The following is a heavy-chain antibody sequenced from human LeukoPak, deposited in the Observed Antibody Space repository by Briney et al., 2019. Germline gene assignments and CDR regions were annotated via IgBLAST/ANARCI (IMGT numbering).Heavy chain of an antibody. CDR1: GFTFSSYS. Sequence: GGSLRLSCAVSGFTFSSYSMNWVRQAPGKGLEWVSYISSSSTTIYYADSVKGRFTISRDNAKNSLYLQMNSLRAEDTAVYYCARGNEWSMITFGGVIVDDAFDIWGQGTMVTVSS. J-gene: IGHJ3*02. CDR3: ARGNEWSMITFGGVIVDDAFDI. CDR2: ISSSSTTI. V-gene: IGHV3-48*01. D-gene: IGHD3-16*02.